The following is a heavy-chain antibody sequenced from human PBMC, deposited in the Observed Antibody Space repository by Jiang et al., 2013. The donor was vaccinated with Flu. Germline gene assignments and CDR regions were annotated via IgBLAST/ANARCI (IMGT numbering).Heavy chain of an antibody. Sequence: GAEVKKPGASVKVSCKASGYTFTHYGISWVRQAPGQGLEWMGWISGYNGKTNYAQKVQGRVSMTTDTSTRTAYMEVRSLRSDDTAVYYCARDRPDYDILTGNYRDWFDPWGQGTLVTVSS. V-gene: IGHV1-18*01. J-gene: IGHJ5*02. CDR1: GYTFTHYG. CDR3: ARDRPDYDILTGNYRDWFDP. CDR2: ISGYNGKT. D-gene: IGHD3-9*01.